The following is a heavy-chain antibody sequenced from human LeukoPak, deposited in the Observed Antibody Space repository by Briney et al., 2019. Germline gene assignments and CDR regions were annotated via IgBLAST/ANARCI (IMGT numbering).Heavy chain of an antibody. V-gene: IGHV3-33*06. CDR2: IWYDGSNK. J-gene: IGHJ4*02. CDR3: AKGSLRLGELSSWTLDY. CDR1: GFTFSSYG. Sequence: GGSLRLSCAASGFTFSSYGMHWVRQAPGKGLEWVAVIWYDGSNKYYADSVKGRFTISRDNSKNTLDLQMNSLRAEDTAIYYRAKGSLRLGELSSWTLDYWGQGTLVTVSS. D-gene: IGHD3-16*02.